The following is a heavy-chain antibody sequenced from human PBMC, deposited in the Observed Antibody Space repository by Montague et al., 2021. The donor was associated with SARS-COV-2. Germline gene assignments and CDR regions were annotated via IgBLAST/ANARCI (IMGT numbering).Heavy chain of an antibody. CDR3: ARSHYDILTGYYTVFDY. J-gene: IGHJ4*02. CDR2: IDWDDDK. D-gene: IGHD3-9*01. Sequence: PALVKPTQTLTLTCTFSGFSLSTSGMCVSWIRQLPGKALEWLALIDWDDDKYYSTSLKTRLTISKDTSKNQVVLTMTNMDPVDTATYYCARSHYDILTGYYTVFDYWGQGILVTVSS. V-gene: IGHV2-70*13. CDR1: GFSLSTSGMC.